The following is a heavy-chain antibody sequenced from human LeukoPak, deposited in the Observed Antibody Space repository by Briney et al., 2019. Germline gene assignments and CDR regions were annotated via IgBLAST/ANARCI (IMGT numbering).Heavy chain of an antibody. CDR2: IYYSGST. J-gene: IGHJ5*02. CDR1: GGFINSSSHY. D-gene: IGHD2-2*01. Sequence: SETLSLTCTVSGGFINSSSHYWGWIRQPPGKGLEWIGYIYYSGSTNYNPSLKSRVTISVDTSKNQFSLKLSSVTAADTAVYYCARDVTVVPAAMHHWFDPWGQGTLVTVSS. CDR3: ARDVTVVPAAMHHWFDP. V-gene: IGHV4-61*01.